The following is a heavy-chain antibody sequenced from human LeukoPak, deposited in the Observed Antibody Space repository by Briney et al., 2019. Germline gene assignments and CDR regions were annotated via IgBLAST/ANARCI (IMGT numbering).Heavy chain of an antibody. Sequence: PGGSLRPSCAASEFTFDSYAMNWVRQAPGKGLEWVSSISGSGANTYSANSVKGRFTISRDNSKSTLFLQMDSLRAEDTAIYYCAKTSVSSGWPELFDFWGQGTLVTVSS. J-gene: IGHJ4*02. CDR2: ISGSGANT. D-gene: IGHD6-19*01. V-gene: IGHV3-23*01. CDR1: EFTFDSYA. CDR3: AKTSVSSGWPELFDF.